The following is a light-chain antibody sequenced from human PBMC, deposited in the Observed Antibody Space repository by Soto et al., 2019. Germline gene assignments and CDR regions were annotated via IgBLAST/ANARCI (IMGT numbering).Light chain of an antibody. CDR3: CSYAGGVV. Sequence: QSALTQPASVSGSPGQSITISCTGTSSDVGSYNLVSWYQQHPGKAPKLMIYEGTKRPSGVSNRFSGSKSGNTASLTISGLQAEDEADSYCCSYAGGVVFGGGTKVTVL. CDR1: SSDVGSYNL. CDR2: EGT. V-gene: IGLV2-23*01. J-gene: IGLJ2*01.